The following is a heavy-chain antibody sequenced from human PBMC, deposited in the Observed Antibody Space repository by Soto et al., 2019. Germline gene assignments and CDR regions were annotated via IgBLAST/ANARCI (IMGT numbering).Heavy chain of an antibody. V-gene: IGHV1-2*04. D-gene: IGHD2-15*01. CDR3: ARGDCSGGSCYGWFDP. Sequence: ASVKVSCKASGYTFTGYYMHWVRQAPGQGLEWMGWINPNSGGTNYAQKFQGWVTMTRDTSISTAYMELSRLRSDDTAVYYCARGDCSGGSCYGWFDPWGQGTLVTVSS. J-gene: IGHJ5*02. CDR2: INPNSGGT. CDR1: GYTFTGYY.